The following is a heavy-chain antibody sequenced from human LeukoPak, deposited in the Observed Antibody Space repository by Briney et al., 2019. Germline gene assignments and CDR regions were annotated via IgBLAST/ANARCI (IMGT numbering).Heavy chain of an antibody. V-gene: IGHV4-31*03. Sequence: SETLSLTCTVSGGSISSGGYYWSWIRQHPGKGLEWIGYIYYSGSTYYNPSLKSRVTISVDTSKNQFSLKLSSVTAADTAVYYCARSGSSGWYYYYGMDVWGQGTTVTVSS. J-gene: IGHJ6*02. CDR2: IYYSGST. D-gene: IGHD6-19*01. CDR3: ARSGSSGWYYYYGMDV. CDR1: GGSISSGGYY.